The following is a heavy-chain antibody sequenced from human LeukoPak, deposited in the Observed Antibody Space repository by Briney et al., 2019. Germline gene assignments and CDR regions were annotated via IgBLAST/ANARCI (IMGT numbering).Heavy chain of an antibody. CDR1: GYTFTGYY. D-gene: IGHD6-13*01. J-gene: IGHJ5*02. CDR3: ARNTGYSSSWYWFDP. CDR2: INPNSGGT. Sequence: ASVKVSCKASGYTFTGYYMHWVRQAPGQGLEWMGWINPNSGGTNYAQKFQGRVTMTRDTSISTAYMELSRLRSDDTAVYYCARNTGYSSSWYWFDPWGQGTLVTVSS. V-gene: IGHV1-2*02.